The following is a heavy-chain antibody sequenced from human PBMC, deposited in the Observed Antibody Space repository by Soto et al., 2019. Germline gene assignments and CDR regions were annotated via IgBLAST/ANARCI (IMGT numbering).Heavy chain of an antibody. CDR2: TYYRSKWYN. J-gene: IGHJ6*02. V-gene: IGHV6-1*01. CDR1: GDSVSSNSAA. Sequence: SQNLSLTCAISGDSVSSNSAAWNWIRQSPSRCLEWLGRTYYRSKWYNDYAVSVKSRITINLDTSKNQFSLQLNSVTPEDTAVYYCSLFLELGYYYYRMYFRGQGTTVTVSS. D-gene: IGHD1-1*01. CDR3: SLFLELGYYYYRMYF.